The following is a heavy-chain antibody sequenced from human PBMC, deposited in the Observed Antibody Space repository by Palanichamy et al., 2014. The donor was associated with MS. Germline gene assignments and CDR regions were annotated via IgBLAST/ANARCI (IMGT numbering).Heavy chain of an antibody. Sequence: EVHLVESGGGLVQPGGSLRLSCAASGFTVSSNYMSWVRQAPGKGLEWVSIIYNSGSTYYADSVKGRFTISRDNSKNTLYLQMNGLGAEDTAIYYCARDGGDYGDPGDHWGQGTLVTVSS. CDR3: ARDGGDYGDPGDH. V-gene: IGHV3-66*01. D-gene: IGHD4-17*01. CDR1: GFTVSSNY. CDR2: IYNSGST. J-gene: IGHJ4*02.